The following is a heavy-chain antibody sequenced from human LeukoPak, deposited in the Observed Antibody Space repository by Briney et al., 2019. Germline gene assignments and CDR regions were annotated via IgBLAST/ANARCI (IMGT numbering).Heavy chain of an antibody. Sequence: GRSLRLSCAASGFTFSSYAMHWVRQAPGKGLEWVAVISYVGSNKYYADSVKCRFTISRDNSKNTLYLQMNSLRAEDTAVYYCAREPVAVAAHYYYYYTDVWGKGTTVTVSS. D-gene: IGHD6-19*01. J-gene: IGHJ6*03. CDR3: AREPVAVAAHYYYYYTDV. CDR2: ISYVGSNK. CDR1: GFTFSSYA. V-gene: IGHV3-30*04.